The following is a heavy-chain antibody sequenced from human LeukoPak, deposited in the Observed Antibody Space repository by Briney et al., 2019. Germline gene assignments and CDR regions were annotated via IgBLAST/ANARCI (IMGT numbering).Heavy chain of an antibody. CDR3: ARSPRGYSSSWYSFDY. CDR1: GHTFTSYA. J-gene: IGHJ4*02. CDR2: INAGNGNT. Sequence: ASVKVSCKASGHTFTSYAMHWVRQAPGQRLEWMGWINAGNGNTKYSQKFQGRVTITRDTSASTAYMELSSLRSEDTAVYYCARSPRGYSSSWYSFDYWGQGTLVTVSS. V-gene: IGHV1-3*01. D-gene: IGHD6-13*01.